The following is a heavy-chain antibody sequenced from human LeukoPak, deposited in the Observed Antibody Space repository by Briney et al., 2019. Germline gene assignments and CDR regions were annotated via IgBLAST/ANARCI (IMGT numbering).Heavy chain of an antibody. D-gene: IGHD5-18*01. J-gene: IGHJ4*02. CDR3: AKDMGYRCGLFDY. CDR2: ISGSGGST. CDR1: GFTFSSYA. Sequence: QPGGSLRLSCAASGFTFSSYAMSWVRQAPGKGLDWVSAISGSGGSTYYADSVKGRFTISRDNSKNTLYLQMNSLRAEDTAVYYCAKDMGYRCGLFDYWGQGTLVTVSS. V-gene: IGHV3-23*01.